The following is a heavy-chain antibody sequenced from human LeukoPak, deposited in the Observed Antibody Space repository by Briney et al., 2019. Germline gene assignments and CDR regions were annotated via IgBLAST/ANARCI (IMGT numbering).Heavy chain of an antibody. J-gene: IGHJ4*02. V-gene: IGHV3-30*01. Sequence: PGRSLRLSCTASGFTFSSYAMHWIRQAPGPGLDRVAVISSDGSNKYYAVSVKGRFTMSRDNSKNALYVEMNSLRGEDTAVYQCARGLPGASSWPIDSWGQGTLVTVSS. CDR3: ARGLPGASSWPIDS. D-gene: IGHD2-2*01. CDR2: ISSDGSNK. CDR1: GFTFSSYA.